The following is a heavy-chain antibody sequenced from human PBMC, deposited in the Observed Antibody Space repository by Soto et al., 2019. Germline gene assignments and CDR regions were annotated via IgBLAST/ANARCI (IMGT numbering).Heavy chain of an antibody. D-gene: IGHD2-15*01. V-gene: IGHV3-53*01. Sequence: EVQVVESGGGLIQPGGSLRLSCVASGFVVSETYMSWVRQAPGRGLQWVSFTYSGGSTYYADSVKGRFTISRDSSRNTLYLQMNSLRVEDTAVYYCARDCGGGSCYPALGAWGQGTLVTVSS. J-gene: IGHJ5*02. CDR3: ARDCGGGSCYPALGA. CDR2: TYSGGST. CDR1: GFVVSETY.